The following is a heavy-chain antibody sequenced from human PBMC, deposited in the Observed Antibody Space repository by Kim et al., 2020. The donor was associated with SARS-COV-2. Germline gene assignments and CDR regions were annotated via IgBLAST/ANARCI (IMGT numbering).Heavy chain of an antibody. CDR1: GYSISSGYY. V-gene: IGHV4-38-2*02. J-gene: IGHJ3*01. CDR2: IYHSGRT. Sequence: SETLSLTCTVSGYSISSGYYWGWIRQPPGKGLEWIGSIYHSGRTYYNPSLKSRITISVDTSKNQFSLKLSSVTAADTAVYYCSRENAYLVPLLRRQGAF. D-gene: IGHD2-15*01. CDR3: SRENAYLVPLLRRQGAF.